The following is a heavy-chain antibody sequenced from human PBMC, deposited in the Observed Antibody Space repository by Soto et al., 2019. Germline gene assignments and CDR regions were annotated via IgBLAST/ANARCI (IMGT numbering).Heavy chain of an antibody. D-gene: IGHD6-13*01. CDR1: GFIFTNYG. CDR2: IWYDGSNK. V-gene: IGHV3-33*08. CDR3: ARDWWDSSSWNYYYYYGMDV. Sequence: GGSLRLSCAASGFIFTNYGMHWVRQAPGKGLEWVAVIWYDGSNKYYADSVKGRFTISRDNSKNTLYLQMNSLRAEDTAVYYCARDWWDSSSWNYYYYYGMDVWGQGTTVTVSS. J-gene: IGHJ6*02.